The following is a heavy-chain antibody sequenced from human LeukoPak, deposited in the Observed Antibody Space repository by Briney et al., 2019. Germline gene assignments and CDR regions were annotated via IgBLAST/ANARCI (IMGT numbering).Heavy chain of an antibody. V-gene: IGHV4-61*08. Sequence: SGPTLVKPSETLSLTCTVSGGSVSSGGYYWSWIRQPPGKGLEWIGYIYYSGSTYYNPSLKSRITISVDTSKNQFSLKLSSVTAADTAVYYCARVGVRFWEAFDIWGQGTLVTVSS. J-gene: IGHJ3*02. D-gene: IGHD3-3*01. CDR1: GGSVSSGGYY. CDR3: ARVGVRFWEAFDI. CDR2: IYYSGST.